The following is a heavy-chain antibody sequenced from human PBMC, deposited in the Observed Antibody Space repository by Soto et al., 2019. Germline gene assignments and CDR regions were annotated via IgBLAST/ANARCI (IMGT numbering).Heavy chain of an antibody. CDR1: GGSISSYY. D-gene: IGHD2-2*02. CDR2: ISYSGST. CDR3: ARWVGGSCSGTGCYTFDY. J-gene: IGHJ4*02. Sequence: SETLSLTCTVSGGSISSYYWSWIRQPPGKGLEWIGYISYSGSTNYNPSLKSRVTISVDTSKNQFSLKLSSVTAADTAVYYCARWVGGSCSGTGCYTFDYWGQGTLLIVSS. V-gene: IGHV4-59*01.